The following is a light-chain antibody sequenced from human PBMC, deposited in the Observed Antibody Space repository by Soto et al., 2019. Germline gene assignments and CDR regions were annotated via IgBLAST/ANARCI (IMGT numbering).Light chain of an antibody. J-gene: IGLJ1*01. CDR1: SSDVGGFNF. CDR2: EVS. Sequence: QSALTQPASVSGSPGQSITISCTGTSSDVGGFNFVSWFQHHPDKAPKLVIYEVSHRPSGVSNRFSGSKSANTASLTISGLQADDEADYFCGSHSSAATLPYVFGSGTKLTV. CDR3: GSHSSAATLPYV. V-gene: IGLV2-14*01.